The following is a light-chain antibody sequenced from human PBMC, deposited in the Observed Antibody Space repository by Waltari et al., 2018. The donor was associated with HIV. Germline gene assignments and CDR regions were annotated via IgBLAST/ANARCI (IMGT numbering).Light chain of an antibody. J-gene: IGLJ2*01. CDR3: SSYAGSNNVVV. CDR1: SSDVGGYNY. V-gene: IGLV2-8*01. CDR2: DVS. Sequence: QSALTQPPSASGSPGQSVTISCTGTSSDVGGYNYVSWYQQHPGKAPKLMIYDVSKRPSGVPDRFFGSKSGNTASLTVSGLQAEDEADYYCSSYAGSNNVVVFGGGTKLTVL.